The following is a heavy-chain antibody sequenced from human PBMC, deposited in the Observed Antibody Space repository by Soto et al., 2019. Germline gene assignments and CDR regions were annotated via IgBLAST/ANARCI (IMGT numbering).Heavy chain of an antibody. CDR3: AREGGDFVQVPYY. V-gene: IGHV4-30-4*01. J-gene: IGHJ4*02. D-gene: IGHD3-3*01. Sequence: QVRLQESGPKLVRPSQTLSLTCSVSGVSINRGDYYWSWIRQSPGRGLEWIGSTYYNGDTNYNPSLGCRVTMSVDTSKNQFVLDLQSVVAADTAVYFCAREGGDFVQVPYYWGQGALITVSS. CDR2: TYYNGDT. CDR1: GVSINRGDYY.